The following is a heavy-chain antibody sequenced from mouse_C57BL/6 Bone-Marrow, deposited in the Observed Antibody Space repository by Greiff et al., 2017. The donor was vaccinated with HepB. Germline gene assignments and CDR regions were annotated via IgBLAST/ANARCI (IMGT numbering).Heavy chain of an antibody. CDR1: GYSITSGYY. D-gene: IGHD1-1*01. V-gene: IGHV3-6*01. J-gene: IGHJ3*01. CDR3: AREGYGSSYWFAY. CDR2: ISYDGRT. Sequence: EVKLVESGPGLVKPSQSLSLTCSVSGYSITSGYYWNWIRQFPGTKLEWMGYISYDGRTNYNPALKNRISITRDTSKNQYFLKLNALTTEDTATYYCAREGYGSSYWFAYWGQGTLVTVSA.